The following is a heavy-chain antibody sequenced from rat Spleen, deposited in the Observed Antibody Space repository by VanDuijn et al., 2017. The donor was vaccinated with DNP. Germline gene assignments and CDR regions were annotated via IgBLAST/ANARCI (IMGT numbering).Heavy chain of an antibody. CDR1: GFTFDSFD. CDR2: ITSDGSST. J-gene: IGHJ2*01. V-gene: IGHV5-22*01. Sequence: EVQLVESGGGLLQPGRSMKLSCAASGFTFDSFDMAWVRQAPKKGLEWVATITSDGSSTFYRDSVKGRFAISRDNAKSTLYLQMNSLRSEDMATYYCARWDNYYFDYWGQGVMVTVSS. CDR3: ARWDNYYFDY. D-gene: IGHD1-10*01.